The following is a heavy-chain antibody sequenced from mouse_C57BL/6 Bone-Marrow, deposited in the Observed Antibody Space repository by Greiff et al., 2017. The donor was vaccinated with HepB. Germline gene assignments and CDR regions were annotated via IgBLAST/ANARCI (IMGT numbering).Heavy chain of an antibody. CDR1: GYAFTSYL. Sequence: QVQLQQSGAELVRPGASVKLSCKASGYAFTSYLIQWVKQRPGQGLEWIGVINPGSGSTNYNEKFKVKATLTADKSSSTDYMQRSSLPSEDSAVYYCARRGNGSRRDFDFWGTGTTTTVSS. D-gene: IGHD1-1*01. V-gene: IGHV1-54*01. J-gene: IGHJ1*03. CDR3: ARRGNGSRRDFDF. CDR2: INPGSGST.